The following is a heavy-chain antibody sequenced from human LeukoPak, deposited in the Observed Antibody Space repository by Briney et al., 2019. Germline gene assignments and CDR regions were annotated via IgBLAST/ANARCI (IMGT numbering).Heavy chain of an antibody. V-gene: IGHV4-34*01. CDR2: INPSGGT. D-gene: IGHD3-10*01. J-gene: IGHJ4*02. Sequence: SETLSLTCAVSGGSFSGYYWNWIRQPPGNGLEWIGEINPSGGTNYSPSLKSRVTISVDTSTNQFSLKVTSVTAADTAVYYCARGNNRGRLPNWGQGTLVTVSS. CDR1: GGSFSGYY. CDR3: ARGNNRGRLPN.